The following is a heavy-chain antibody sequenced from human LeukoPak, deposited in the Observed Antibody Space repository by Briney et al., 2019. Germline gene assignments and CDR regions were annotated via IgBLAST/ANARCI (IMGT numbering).Heavy chain of an antibody. CDR2: ISYDGSNK. CDR3: ARNLYCSGGSCSDY. Sequence: PGRSLRLSCAASGFTFSSYAMHWVRQAPGKGLEWVAVISYDGSNKYYADSVKGRFTISRDNSKNTLYLQMNSLRAEDTAVYYCARNLYCSGGSCSDYWGQGTLVTVSS. V-gene: IGHV3-30-3*01. J-gene: IGHJ4*02. CDR1: GFTFSSYA. D-gene: IGHD2-15*01.